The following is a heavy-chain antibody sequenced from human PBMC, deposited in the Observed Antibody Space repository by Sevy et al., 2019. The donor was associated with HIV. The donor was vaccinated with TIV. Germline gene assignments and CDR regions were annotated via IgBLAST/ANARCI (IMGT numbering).Heavy chain of an antibody. J-gene: IGHJ4*02. CDR2: ITWDGGRT. D-gene: IGHD3-9*01. CDR3: AKDLRRGDILTGYLNY. CDR1: GFKFDDYA. Sequence: GGSLRLSCTASGFKFDDYAMHWVRQPPGKGLEWVSGITWDGGRTGYADSVKGRFIISRDNTKSSPYLQMNSLRAEDTALYYCAKDLRRGDILTGYLNYWGQGILVTVSS. V-gene: IGHV3-9*01.